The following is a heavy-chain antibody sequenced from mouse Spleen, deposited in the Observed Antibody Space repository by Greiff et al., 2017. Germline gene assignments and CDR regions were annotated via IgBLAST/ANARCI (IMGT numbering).Heavy chain of an antibody. D-gene: IGHD1-1*02. Sequence: EVKLEESGGGLVKPGGSLKLSCAASGFTFSDYGMHWVRQAPEKGLEWVAYISSGSSTIYYADTVKGRFTISRDNAKNTLYLQMSSLKSEDTAVYYCARTYGYYFDYWGQGTTLTVSS. CDR2: ISSGSSTI. CDR1: GFTFSDYG. V-gene: IGHV5-17*03. CDR3: ARTYGYYFDY. J-gene: IGHJ2*01.